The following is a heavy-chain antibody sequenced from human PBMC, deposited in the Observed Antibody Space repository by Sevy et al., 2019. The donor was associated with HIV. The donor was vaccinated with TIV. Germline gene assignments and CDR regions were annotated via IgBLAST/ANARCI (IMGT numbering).Heavy chain of an antibody. D-gene: IGHD6-13*01. V-gene: IGHV4-31*03. J-gene: IGHJ5*02. CDR3: ASFGIAAAGWEHNWFDP. CDR2: IYYSGST. CDR1: GGSISSGGYY. Sequence: SETLSLTCTVSGGSISSGGYYWSWIRQHPGKGLEWIGYIYYSGSTYYNPSLKSRVTISVDTSKNQFSLKLSSVTAADTAAYYCASFGIAAAGWEHNWFDPWGQGTLVTVSS.